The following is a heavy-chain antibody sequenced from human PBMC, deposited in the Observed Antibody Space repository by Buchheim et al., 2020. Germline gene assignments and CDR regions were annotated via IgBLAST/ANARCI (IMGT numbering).Heavy chain of an antibody. V-gene: IGHV4-34*01. CDR1: GGSFSGYY. J-gene: IGHJ4*02. CDR2: INHSGST. Sequence: QVQLQQWGAGLLKPSETLSLTCAVSGGSFSGYYWSWFRQPPGKGLAWIGEINHSGSTNYNPSLKSLFTISVDTSKNPFSLQLSSVTAADTAVYYCARLTYFDYWGQGTL. CDR3: ARLTYFDY.